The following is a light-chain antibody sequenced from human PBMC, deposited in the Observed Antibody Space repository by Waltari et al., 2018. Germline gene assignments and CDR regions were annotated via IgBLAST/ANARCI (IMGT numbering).Light chain of an antibody. CDR1: ALPKKY. CDR3: QSADSSGNTYV. V-gene: IGLV3-25*02. Sequence: SYELTQPPSVSVSPGQTARTTCSGAALPKKYAYWYQQKPGQAPVLVIYKGSERPSGIPARFSGSSSGTTVTLTISGVHAEDEADYYCQSADSSGNTYVFGIGTKVTVL. CDR2: KGS. J-gene: IGLJ1*01.